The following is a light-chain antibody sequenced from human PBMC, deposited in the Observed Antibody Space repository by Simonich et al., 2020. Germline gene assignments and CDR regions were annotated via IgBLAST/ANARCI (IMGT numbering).Light chain of an antibody. J-gene: IGKJ2*01. V-gene: IGKV4-1*01. Sequence: DIVMTQSPDSLAVSLGERATINCKSSQSVLYSANNKNYLAWYQQNPGQPPKLLIYLASTREAGVPARFSGSGSGTDFTLTISSLQAEDVAVYYCQQYYSTPYTFGQGTKLEIK. CDR1: QSVLYSANNKNY. CDR3: QQYYSTPYT. CDR2: LAS.